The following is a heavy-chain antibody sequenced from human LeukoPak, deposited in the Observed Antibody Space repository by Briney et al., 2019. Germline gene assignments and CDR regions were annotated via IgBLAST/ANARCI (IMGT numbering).Heavy chain of an antibody. CDR3: ARDRYCGGDCYFSGPFDY. CDR1: GGSISSYY. CDR2: IYYSGST. D-gene: IGHD2-21*02. Sequence: SETLSLTCTVSGGSISSYYWSWIRQPPGKGLEWIGYIYYSGSTYYNPSLKSRVTVSVDKSKNQFSLKLSSVTAADTAVYYCARDRYCGGDCYFSGPFDYWGQGTLVTVSS. V-gene: IGHV4-59*12. J-gene: IGHJ4*02.